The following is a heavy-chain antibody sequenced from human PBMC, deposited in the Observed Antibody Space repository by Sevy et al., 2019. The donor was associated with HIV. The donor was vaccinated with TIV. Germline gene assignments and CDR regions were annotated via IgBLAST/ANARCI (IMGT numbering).Heavy chain of an antibody. CDR2: ITYDGGDK. J-gene: IGHJ4*02. D-gene: IGHD1-7*01. CDR1: GFTFRSSG. V-gene: IGHV3-30*03. Sequence: GGSLRLSCAASGFTFRSSGIHWVRQAPGKGLEWVAVITYDGGDKFYLDSVKGRFTISRDNSKNTVFLQMNSLKTEDTAIYYCASTPGEELDYWGQGTLVTVSS. CDR3: ASTPGEELDY.